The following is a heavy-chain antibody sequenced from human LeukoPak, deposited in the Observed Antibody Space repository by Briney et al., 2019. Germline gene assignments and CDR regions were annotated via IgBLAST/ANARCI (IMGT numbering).Heavy chain of an antibody. CDR3: ARHSGSGWQALGY. J-gene: IGHJ4*02. D-gene: IGHD6-19*01. CDR1: GYTFTNYG. Sequence: ASVKVSCKASGYTFTNYGISWVRQAPGLGLEWMGWTSYNGNTNYAQKFQDRVTMTTDTSTTTAYMELKSLESDDTAVYYCARHSGSGWQALGYWGQGTLVTVSS. V-gene: IGHV1-18*04. CDR2: TSYNGNT.